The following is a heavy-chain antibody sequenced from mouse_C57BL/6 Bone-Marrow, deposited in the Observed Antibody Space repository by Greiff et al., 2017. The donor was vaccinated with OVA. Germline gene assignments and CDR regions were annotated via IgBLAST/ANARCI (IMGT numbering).Heavy chain of an antibody. CDR1: GYSFTGYY. Sequence: EVQLQQSGPELVKPGASVKISCKASGYSFTGYYMNWVKQSPEKSLEWIGEINPSTGGTTYNQKFKAKATLTVDKSSSTAYMQLKSLTSEDSAVYYCASVFYYYGKDFDVWGTGTTVTVSS. CDR3: ASVFYYYGKDFDV. D-gene: IGHD1-1*01. V-gene: IGHV1-42*01. J-gene: IGHJ1*03. CDR2: INPSTGGT.